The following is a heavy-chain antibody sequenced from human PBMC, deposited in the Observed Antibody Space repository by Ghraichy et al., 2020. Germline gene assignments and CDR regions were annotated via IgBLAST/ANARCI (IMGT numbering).Heavy chain of an antibody. Sequence: SQTLSLTCTVSGGSISSYYWSWIRQPPGKGLEWIGYIYYSGSTNYNPSLKSRVTISVDTSKNQFSLKLSSVTAADTAVYYCARDWHSSSWYLGSGYYGMDVWGQGTTVTVSS. CDR2: IYYSGST. J-gene: IGHJ6*02. CDR1: GGSISSYY. CDR3: ARDWHSSSWYLGSGYYGMDV. D-gene: IGHD6-13*01. V-gene: IGHV4-59*01.